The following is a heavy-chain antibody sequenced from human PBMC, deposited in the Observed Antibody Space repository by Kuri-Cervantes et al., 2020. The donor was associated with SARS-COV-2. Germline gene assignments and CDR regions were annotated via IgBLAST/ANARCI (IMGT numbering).Heavy chain of an antibody. CDR1: GGSISDVGYS. CDR3: ARALGTTGDY. CDR2: FDQSGYT. V-gene: IGHV4-30-2*01. D-gene: IGHD1-1*01. J-gene: IGHJ4*02. Sequence: LRLSCAVSGGSISDVGYSWTWIRRPPGKGLEWIGYFDQSGYTYYIPSLKSRATISVDRSTNSFSLKLSSVTAADTAVYYCARALGTTGDYWGQGTLVTVSS.